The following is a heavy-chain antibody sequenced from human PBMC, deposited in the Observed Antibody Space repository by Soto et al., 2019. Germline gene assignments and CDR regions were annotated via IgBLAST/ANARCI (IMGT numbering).Heavy chain of an antibody. CDR1: EFTFSASG. J-gene: IGHJ2*01. Sequence: EVQLLESGGDLVQPGGSLRLSCAASEFTFSASGMTWVRLPPGRGLDYVSAIGPIGSAKYYADSVKGRFTISRDNSKNTLNLQMNSLRAEDTAIYYCAKTPRGGDYGDWYFDLRGRGTLDTVSS. CDR2: IGPIGSAK. CDR3: AKTPRGGDYGDWYFDL. D-gene: IGHD4-17*01. V-gene: IGHV3-23*01.